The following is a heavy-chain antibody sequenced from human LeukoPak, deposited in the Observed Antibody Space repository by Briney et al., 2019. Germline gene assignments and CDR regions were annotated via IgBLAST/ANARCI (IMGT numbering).Heavy chain of an antibody. CDR1: GGSISSGGYY. D-gene: IGHD6-6*01. J-gene: IGHJ3*02. CDR2: IYYSGST. CDR3: ARENSLAARLTGAFDI. V-gene: IGHV4-31*03. Sequence: SETLSLTCTVSGGSISSGGYYWSWIRQHPGKGLEWIGYIYYSGSTYYNPSLKSRVTISVDTSKNQFSLKPSSVTAADTAVYYCARENSLAARLTGAFDIWGQGTMVTVSS.